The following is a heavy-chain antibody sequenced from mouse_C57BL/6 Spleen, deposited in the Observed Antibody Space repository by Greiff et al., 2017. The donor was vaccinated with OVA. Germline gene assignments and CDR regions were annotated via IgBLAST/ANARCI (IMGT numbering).Heavy chain of an antibody. Sequence: QVQLQQPGTELVKPGASVKLSCKASGYTFTSYWMHWVKQRPGQGLEWIGNINPSNGGTNYNEKFKSKATLTVDKSSSTAYMQLSSLTSEDSAVYYCAREDYGTKNWYFDVWGTAPTVTVSS. CDR2: INPSNGGT. V-gene: IGHV1-53*01. CDR1: GYTFTSYW. CDR3: AREDYGTKNWYFDV. J-gene: IGHJ1*03. D-gene: IGHD2-1*01.